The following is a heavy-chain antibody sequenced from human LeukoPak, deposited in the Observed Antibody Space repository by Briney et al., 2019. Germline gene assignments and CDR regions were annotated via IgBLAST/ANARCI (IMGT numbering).Heavy chain of an antibody. CDR2: IYYSGST. CDR1: GGSFSGYY. CDR3: ARAPLWFGIPFDP. V-gene: IGHV4-59*01. Sequence: SETLSLTCAVYGGSFSGYYWSWIRQPPGKGLEWIGYIYYSGSTNYNPSLKSRVTISVDTSKNQFSLKLSSVTAADTAVYYCARAPLWFGIPFDPWGQGTLVIVSS. J-gene: IGHJ5*02. D-gene: IGHD3-10*01.